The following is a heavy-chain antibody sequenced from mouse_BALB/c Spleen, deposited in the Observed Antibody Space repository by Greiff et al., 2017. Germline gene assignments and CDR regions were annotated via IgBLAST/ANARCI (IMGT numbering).Heavy chain of an antibody. D-gene: IGHD1-1*01. CDR2: ISYSGST. CDR3: ARGYYYGSSLGWFAY. V-gene: IGHV3-8*02. CDR1: GDSITSGY. Sequence: VQLKESGPSLVKPSQTLSLTCSVTGDSITSGYWNWIRKFPGNKLEYMGYISYSGSTYYNPSLKSRISITRDTSKNQYYLQLNSVTTEDTATYYCARGYYYGSSLGWFAYWGQGTLVTVSA. J-gene: IGHJ3*01.